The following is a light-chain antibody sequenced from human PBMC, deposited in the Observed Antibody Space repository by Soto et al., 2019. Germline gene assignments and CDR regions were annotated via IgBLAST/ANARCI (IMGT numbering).Light chain of an antibody. CDR1: SNDVGGYDY. CDR3: ATYTVTGTLI. CDR2: EVT. J-gene: IGLJ2*01. V-gene: IGLV2-14*01. Sequence: SVLTQPASVSGSPGLSITISCTGTSNDVGGYDYVSWYRQYPDRAPRLLIYEVTNRPSGISDRFSGSRSGNTASLTISGLQADDEADYYCATYTVTGTLIFGGGTKLTVL.